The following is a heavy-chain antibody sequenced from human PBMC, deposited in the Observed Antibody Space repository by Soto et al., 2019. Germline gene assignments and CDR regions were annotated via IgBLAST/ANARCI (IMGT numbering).Heavy chain of an antibody. V-gene: IGHV3-15*07. J-gene: IGHJ4*02. CDR2: IKSKTDGGTT. CDR1: GFTFSNAW. CDR3: TTSGADPGRYYFDY. Sequence: GGSLRLSCAASGFTFSNAWMNWVRQAPGKGLEWVGRIKSKTDGGTTDYATPVKGRFTISGDDSKNTLYLQMNSLKTEDTAVYYCTTSGADPGRYYFDYWGQGTLVTVSS. D-gene: IGHD6-25*01.